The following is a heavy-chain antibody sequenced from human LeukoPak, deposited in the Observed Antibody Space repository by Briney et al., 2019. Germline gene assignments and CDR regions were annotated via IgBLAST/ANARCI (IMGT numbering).Heavy chain of an antibody. CDR3: ATSIRRITISS. Sequence: GRSLRLSCAASGFTFSTYAMHWVRQAPGKGLEWPTVISYNGSHQYYSDSVRGRFTISRDNSRNSVFLQINRLRPEDTAVYYCATSIRRITISSWGQGTLVTVSS. D-gene: IGHD3-3*01. J-gene: IGHJ4*02. V-gene: IGHV3-30*04. CDR1: GFTFSTYA. CDR2: ISYNGSHQ.